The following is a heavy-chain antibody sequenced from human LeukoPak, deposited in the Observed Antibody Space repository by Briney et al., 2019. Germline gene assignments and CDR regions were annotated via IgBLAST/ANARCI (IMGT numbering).Heavy chain of an antibody. J-gene: IGHJ3*02. Sequence: PGGSLRLSCAASGFTFSSYAMHWVRQAPGKGLEWVAVISYDGSNKYYADSVKGRFTISRDNSKNTLYLQMNSLRAEDTAVYYCARAGITMIVVVSDAFDIWGQGTMVTVSS. D-gene: IGHD3-22*01. CDR2: ISYDGSNK. CDR3: ARAGITMIVVVSDAFDI. CDR1: GFTFSSYA. V-gene: IGHV3-30-3*01.